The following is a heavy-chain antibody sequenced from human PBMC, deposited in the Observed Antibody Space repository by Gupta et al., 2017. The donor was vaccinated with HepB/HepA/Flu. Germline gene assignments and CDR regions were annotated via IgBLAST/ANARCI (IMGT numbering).Heavy chain of an antibody. CDR2: ISYDGSNK. Sequence: QVQLVESGGGVVQPGRSLRLSCAASGFTFSSDGMHWVRQAPGKGLEWVAVISYDGSNKYYADSVKGRFTISRDNSKNTLYLQMNSLRAEDTAVYYCAKDLEPYYYDSSGYWNWFDPWGQGTLVTVSS. CDR1: GFTFSSDG. V-gene: IGHV3-30*18. D-gene: IGHD3-22*01. J-gene: IGHJ5*02. CDR3: AKDLEPYYYDSSGYWNWFDP.